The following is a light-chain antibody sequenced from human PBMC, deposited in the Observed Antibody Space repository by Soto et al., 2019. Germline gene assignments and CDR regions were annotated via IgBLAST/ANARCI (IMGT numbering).Light chain of an antibody. J-gene: IGKJ1*01. Sequence: EIVLTQSPGTLSLSPGERATLSCKASQSVSSSYLAWYQQKPGQAPRLLIYGASSRATGITDRFSGSGSGTDFTLNISRLEPEDFAVYYCQQYGSSPPKFGQGTKVEIK. V-gene: IGKV3-20*01. CDR1: QSVSSSY. CDR2: GAS. CDR3: QQYGSSPPK.